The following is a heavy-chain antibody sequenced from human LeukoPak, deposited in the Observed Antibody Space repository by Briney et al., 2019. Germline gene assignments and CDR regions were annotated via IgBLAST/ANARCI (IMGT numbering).Heavy chain of an antibody. CDR1: GGSFSGYY. Sequence: SETLSLTCAVYGGSFSGYYWSWIRQPPGKGLEWIGEINHSGSTNYNPSLKSRVTISVDTSKNQFSLKLSSVTAADTAVYYCAPSLRSGWYGHYYYGMDVWGQGTTVTVSS. J-gene: IGHJ6*02. CDR3: APSLRSGWYGHYYYGMDV. V-gene: IGHV4-34*01. CDR2: INHSGST. D-gene: IGHD6-19*01.